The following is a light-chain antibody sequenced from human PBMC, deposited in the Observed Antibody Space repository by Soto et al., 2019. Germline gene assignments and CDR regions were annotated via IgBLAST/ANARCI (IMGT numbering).Light chain of an antibody. CDR1: QIISSW. Sequence: DIQMTQSPSTLSARVGDRVTITCRASQIISSWAWYKQKPGKAPNLLIYDASSLQSGVPSRFSGSGSGTEFTLTISGLQPDDFATYYCQHYNTYSTWTFGQGTKVDIK. CDR2: DAS. CDR3: QHYNTYSTWT. J-gene: IGKJ1*01. V-gene: IGKV1-5*01.